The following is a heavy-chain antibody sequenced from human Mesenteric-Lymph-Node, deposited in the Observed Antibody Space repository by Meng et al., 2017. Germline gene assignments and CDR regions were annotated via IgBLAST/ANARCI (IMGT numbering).Heavy chain of an antibody. CDR1: GFTFSSYG. CDR2: IWYDGSNK. V-gene: IGHV3-33*01. D-gene: IGHD2-15*01. Sequence: GESLKISCAASGFTFSSYGMHWVRPAPGKGLEWVAVIWYDGSNKYYADSVKGRFTISRDNSKNTLYLQMNSLRAEDTAVYYCARHPRYCSGGSCYSGGFDYWGQGTLVTVSS. CDR3: ARHPRYCSGGSCYSGGFDY. J-gene: IGHJ4*02.